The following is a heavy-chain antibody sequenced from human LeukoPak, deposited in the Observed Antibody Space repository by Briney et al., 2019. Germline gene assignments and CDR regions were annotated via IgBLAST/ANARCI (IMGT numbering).Heavy chain of an antibody. CDR2: IYYTGST. Sequence: SETLSLTCTVSGGSISSSSYYWGWIRQPPGEGLEWIGNIYYTGSTYYNPSLKSRVTISVDTSKNQFSLKLSSVTAADTAVYYCARVPVNIWENWFDPWGQGTLVTVSS. J-gene: IGHJ5*02. CDR3: ARVPVNIWENWFDP. V-gene: IGHV4-39*07. CDR1: GGSISSSSYY. D-gene: IGHD1-26*01.